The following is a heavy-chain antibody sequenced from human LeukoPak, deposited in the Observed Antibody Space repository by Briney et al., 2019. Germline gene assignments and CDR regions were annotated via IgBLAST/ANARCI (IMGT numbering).Heavy chain of an antibody. CDR2: ISSNGGST. CDR3: ARERGYSYGGVGDYYYYMDV. CDR1: GFTFSSYD. Sequence: PGGSLRLSCAASGFTFSSYDIHWVRQAPGKGLEFVSGISSNGGSTYYANSVKGRFTISRDNSKNTLYLQMSSLRAEDTAVYYCARERGYSYGGVGDYYYYMDVWGKGTTVTVSS. V-gene: IGHV3-64*01. J-gene: IGHJ6*03. D-gene: IGHD5-18*01.